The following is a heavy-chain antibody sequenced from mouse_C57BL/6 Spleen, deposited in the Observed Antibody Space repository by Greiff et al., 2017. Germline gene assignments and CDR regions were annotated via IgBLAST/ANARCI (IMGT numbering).Heavy chain of an antibody. Sequence: QVQLKESGAELVRPGASVKLSCKASGYTFTDYYINWVKQRPGQGLEWIARIYPGSGNTYYNEKFKGKATLTAEKSSSTAYMQLSSLTSEDSADYFCARGPWYFDVWGTGTTVTVSS. V-gene: IGHV1-76*01. CDR3: ARGPWYFDV. CDR2: IYPGSGNT. J-gene: IGHJ1*03. CDR1: GYTFTDYY.